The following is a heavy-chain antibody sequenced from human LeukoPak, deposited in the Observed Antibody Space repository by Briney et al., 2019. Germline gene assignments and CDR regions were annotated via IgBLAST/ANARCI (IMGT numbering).Heavy chain of an antibody. D-gene: IGHD4-23*01. V-gene: IGHV3-21*01. CDR3: AGDQTVVTGAVYHYYGMDV. CDR1: GFTFSSYS. Sequence: GGSLRLSCAASGFTFSSYSMNWVRQAPGKGLEWVSSISSSSSYIYYADSVKGRFTISRDNAKNSLYLQMNSLRAEDTAVYYCAGDQTVVTGAVYHYYGMDVWGQGTTVTVSS. CDR2: ISSSSSYI. J-gene: IGHJ6*02.